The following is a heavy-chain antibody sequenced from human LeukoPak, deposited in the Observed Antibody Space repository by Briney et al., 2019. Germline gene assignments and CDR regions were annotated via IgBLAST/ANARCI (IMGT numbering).Heavy chain of an antibody. J-gene: IGHJ3*02. V-gene: IGHV1-18*01. Sequence: GASVKVSCKASGYTFTSYGISWVRQAPGQGLEWVGWISAYNGNTNYAQKLQGRVTMTTDTSTSTAYMELRSLRSDDTAVYYCASWWGSRDRVEAFDIWGQGTMVTVSS. CDR2: ISAYNGNT. CDR1: GYTFTSYG. CDR3: ASWWGSRDRVEAFDI. D-gene: IGHD6-13*01.